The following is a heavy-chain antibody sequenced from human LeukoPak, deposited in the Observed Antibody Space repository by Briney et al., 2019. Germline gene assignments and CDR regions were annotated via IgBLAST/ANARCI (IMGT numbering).Heavy chain of an antibody. CDR2: ISWNSGSI. D-gene: IGHD3-22*01. CDR1: GFTFDDYA. CDR3: AKDRGTYYYDSSGYYDY. V-gene: IGHV3-9*01. Sequence: GGSLRLSCAASGFTFDDYAMHWVRQAPGKGLEWVSGISWNSGSIGYADSVKGRSTISRDNAKNSLYLQMNSLRAEDTALYYCAKDRGTYYYDSSGYYDYWGQGTLVTVSS. J-gene: IGHJ4*02.